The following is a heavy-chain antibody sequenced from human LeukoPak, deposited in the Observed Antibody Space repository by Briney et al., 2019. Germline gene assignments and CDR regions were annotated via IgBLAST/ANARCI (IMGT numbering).Heavy chain of an antibody. D-gene: IGHD2-15*01. CDR3: ARHPYCSGGNCYSP. Sequence: SETLSLTCTVSGGSISSYYWSWIRQPPGKGLEWIGYIYYSGSTNYNPSLKSRVTISGDTSKNQFSLKLSSVTAADTAVYYCARHPYCSGGNCYSPWGQGTLVTVPS. CDR2: IYYSGST. CDR1: GGSISSYY. J-gene: IGHJ5*02. V-gene: IGHV4-59*08.